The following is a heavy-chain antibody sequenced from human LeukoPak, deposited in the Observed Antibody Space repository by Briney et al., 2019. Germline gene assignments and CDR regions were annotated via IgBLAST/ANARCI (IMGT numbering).Heavy chain of an antibody. CDR3: ARDTRAYVDTASYFDY. Sequence: PSETLSLTCTVSGGSISSYYWSWIRQPPGKGLEWIGNIFYSGSTYYSPSLRSRVTISLDTSRNQFSLKLNSVTAADTAVYYCARDTRAYVDTASYFDYWGQGTLVTVSS. J-gene: IGHJ4*02. CDR2: IFYSGST. V-gene: IGHV4-59*12. CDR1: GGSISSYY. D-gene: IGHD5-18*01.